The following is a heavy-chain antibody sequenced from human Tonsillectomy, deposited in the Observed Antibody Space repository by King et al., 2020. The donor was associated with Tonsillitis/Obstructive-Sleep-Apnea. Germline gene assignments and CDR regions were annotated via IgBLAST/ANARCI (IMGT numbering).Heavy chain of an antibody. J-gene: IGHJ5*02. Sequence: VQLVESGGGVVQPGRSLRLSCAASGFNFRNFGIHWVRQAPGKGLEWLAVIWYDGSNKYYADSVKGRFSISRDNSKNTVDLQMNSLRAEDTAVYYCAVDGLALPRVNIDGGWFDPWGQGTLITVS. D-gene: IGHD3-10*01. CDR1: GFNFRNFG. CDR2: IWYDGSNK. CDR3: AVDGLALPRVNIDGGWFDP. V-gene: IGHV3-33*01.